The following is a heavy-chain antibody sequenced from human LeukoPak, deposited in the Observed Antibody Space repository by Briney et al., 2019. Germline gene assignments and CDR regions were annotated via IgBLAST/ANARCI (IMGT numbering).Heavy chain of an antibody. CDR1: GGSFSGYY. CDR2: INHSGST. D-gene: IGHD1-14*01. J-gene: IGHJ4*02. CDR3: ARKVSRYPLTPYYFDY. V-gene: IGHV4-34*01. Sequence: SETLSLTCAVYGGSFSGYYWSWIRPPPGKGLEWIGEINHSGSTNYNPSLKSRVTISVDTSKNQFSLKLSSVTAADTAVYYCARKVSRYPLTPYYFDYWGQGTLVTVSS.